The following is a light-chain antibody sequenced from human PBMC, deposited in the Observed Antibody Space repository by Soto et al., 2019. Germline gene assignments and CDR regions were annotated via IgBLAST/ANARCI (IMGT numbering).Light chain of an antibody. V-gene: IGKV3-11*01. J-gene: IGKJ4*01. CDR2: DAS. Sequence: EIVLTQSPATLSLSPGERATLSCRASQRINRHLAWYRQKPGQAPRLLIYDASNRATGIPARFSGSGSGTDFTLPISSLEPEDFGVYYCQQRSNWPPVTFGGGTKVEIK. CDR3: QQRSNWPPVT. CDR1: QRINRH.